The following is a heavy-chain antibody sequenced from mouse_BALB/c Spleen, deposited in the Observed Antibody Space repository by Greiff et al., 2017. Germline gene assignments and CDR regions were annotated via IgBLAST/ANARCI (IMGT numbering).Heavy chain of an antibody. CDR1: GYSITSDYA. CDR2: ISYSGST. CDR3: AKDSLLRLQGPMDY. V-gene: IGHV3-2*02. J-gene: IGHJ4*01. D-gene: IGHD1-2*01. Sequence: EVKLQESGPGLVKPSQSLSLTCTVTGYSITSDYAWNWIRQFPGNKLEWMGYISYSGSTSYNPSLKSRISITRDTSKNQFFLQLNSVTTEDTATYYCAKDSLLRLQGPMDYWGQGTSVTVSS.